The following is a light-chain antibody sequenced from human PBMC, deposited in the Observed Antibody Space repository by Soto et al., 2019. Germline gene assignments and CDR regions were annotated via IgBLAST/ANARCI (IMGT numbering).Light chain of an antibody. CDR2: GAS. CDR1: QSFSSSY. V-gene: IGKV3-20*01. Sequence: EIVLTQSPGTLSLSPGERATLSCRASQSFSSSYLAWYQQKPGQAPRLLIYGASSRATGIPDRFSGSGSGTAFTLTISSLEPEDFAVYYCQHYGSARFTFCPGTKVDVK. J-gene: IGKJ3*01. CDR3: QHYGSARFT.